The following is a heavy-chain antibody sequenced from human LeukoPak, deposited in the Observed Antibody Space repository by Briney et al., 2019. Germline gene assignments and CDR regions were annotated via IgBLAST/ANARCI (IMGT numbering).Heavy chain of an antibody. D-gene: IGHD3-3*01. V-gene: IGHV3-33*01. J-gene: IGHJ5*02. CDR2: IWYDGSNK. Sequence: GGSLRLSCAASGFTFSSYGMHWVRQAPGKGLEWVAVIWYDGSNKYYADSVKGRFTISRDNSKNTLYLQMNSLRAEDTAVYYCARDVSDYDFWSGSSWLDPWGQGTLVTVSS. CDR3: ARDVSDYDFWSGSSWLDP. CDR1: GFTFSSYG.